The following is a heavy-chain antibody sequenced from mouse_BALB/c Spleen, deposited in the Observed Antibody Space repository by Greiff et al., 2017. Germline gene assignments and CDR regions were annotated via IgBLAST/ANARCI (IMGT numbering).Heavy chain of an antibody. CDR1: GYAFSSSW. V-gene: IGHV1-82*01. Sequence: QVQLKQSGPELVKPGASVKISCKASGYAFSSSWMNWVKQWPGQGLEWIGRIYPGDGDTNYNGKFKGKATLTADKSSSTAYMQLSSLTSVDSAVYFCARDYYGSSYGYWGQGTTLTVSS. CDR3: ARDYYGSSYGY. J-gene: IGHJ2*01. D-gene: IGHD1-1*01. CDR2: IYPGDGDT.